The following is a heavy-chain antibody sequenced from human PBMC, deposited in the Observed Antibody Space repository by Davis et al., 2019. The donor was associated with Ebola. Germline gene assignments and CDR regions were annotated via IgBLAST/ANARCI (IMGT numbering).Heavy chain of an antibody. CDR1: GFTFSSYA. CDR3: AKVHPPSYDFWIGYYGMDV. J-gene: IGHJ6*02. Sequence: GESLKISCAASGFTFSSYAMSWVRQAPGKGLEWVSAISGSGGSTYYADSVKGRFTISRDNSKNTLYLQMNSLRAEDTGVYSCAKVHPPSYDFWIGYYGMDVWGQGTTVTVSS. V-gene: IGHV3-23*01. D-gene: IGHD3-3*01. CDR2: ISGSGGST.